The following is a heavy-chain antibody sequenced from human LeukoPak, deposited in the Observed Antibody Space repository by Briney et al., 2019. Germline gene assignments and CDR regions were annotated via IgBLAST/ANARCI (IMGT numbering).Heavy chain of an antibody. CDR1: GFTFSSHA. CDR3: AKDPIWVSGSKPEGSGVVIAAYYFDY. Sequence: GGSLRLSCAASGFTFSSHAMHWVRQAPGRGLEWVADISYDGNNKYYADSVKGRFTISRDNSKNTLYLQMNSLRAEDTAVYYCAKDPIWVSGSKPEGSGVVIAAYYFDYWGQGTLVTVSS. V-gene: IGHV3-30-3*01. CDR2: ISYDGNNK. D-gene: IGHD2-21*01. J-gene: IGHJ4*02.